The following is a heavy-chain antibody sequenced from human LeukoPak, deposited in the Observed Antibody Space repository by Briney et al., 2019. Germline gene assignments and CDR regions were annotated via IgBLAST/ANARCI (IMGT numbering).Heavy chain of an antibody. V-gene: IGHV3-23*01. CDR2: ISGSGGST. CDR1: GFTFGSYA. J-gene: IGHJ3*02. Sequence: GGSLRHSCGASGFTFGSYAMSWVRQAPGKGLEWVSAISGSGGSTYYADSVKGRFNISRDNSKNTLYLQMNSLRAEDTAVYYCAKDYEEPIALDAFDIWGQGTMVTVSS. D-gene: IGHD3-3*01. CDR3: AKDYEEPIALDAFDI.